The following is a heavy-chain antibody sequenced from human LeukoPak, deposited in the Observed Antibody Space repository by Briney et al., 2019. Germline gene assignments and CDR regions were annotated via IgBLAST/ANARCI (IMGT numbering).Heavy chain of an antibody. CDR3: ARDLGGYDSSGYYHWFDP. J-gene: IGHJ5*02. Sequence: GGSLRLSCAASGFTFSSYSMNWVRQAPGKGLEWVSTISSSSIYIYYADSVKGRFTISRDNAKNSLYLQMNSLRAEDTAVYYCARDLGGYDSSGYYHWFDPWGQGTLVTVSS. CDR2: ISSSSIYI. V-gene: IGHV3-21*01. D-gene: IGHD3-22*01. CDR1: GFTFSSYS.